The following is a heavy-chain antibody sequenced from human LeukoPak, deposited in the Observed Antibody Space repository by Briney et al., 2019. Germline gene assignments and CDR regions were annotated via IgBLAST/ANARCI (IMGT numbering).Heavy chain of an antibody. CDR1: GFTFSSYG. D-gene: IGHD2-2*01. Sequence: GGSLRLSCAASGFTFSSYGMHWVRQAPGKGLEWVAFIRYDGSNKYYADSVKGRFTISRDNSKNTLYLQMNSLRAEDTAVYYCAKDRESVVVPAAMGSWGQGTLVTVSS. CDR3: AKDRESVVVPAAMGS. V-gene: IGHV3-30*02. J-gene: IGHJ4*02. CDR2: IRYDGSNK.